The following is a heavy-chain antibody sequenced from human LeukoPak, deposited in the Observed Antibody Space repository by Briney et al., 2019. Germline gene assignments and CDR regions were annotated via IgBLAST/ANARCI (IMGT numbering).Heavy chain of an antibody. V-gene: IGHV5-51*01. J-gene: IGHJ4*02. D-gene: IGHD3-22*01. CDR1: GYSFTSYW. CDR3: ARRYYYETSGYYSPYYFDC. CDR2: IYPGDSDT. Sequence: GESLKISCKGSGYSFTSYWIGWVRQMPGKGLERMGIIYPGDSDTRYSPSFQGQVTISVDKSISTAYLQWSSLKASDTAMYYCARRYYYETSGYYSPYYFDCWGQGTLVTVSS.